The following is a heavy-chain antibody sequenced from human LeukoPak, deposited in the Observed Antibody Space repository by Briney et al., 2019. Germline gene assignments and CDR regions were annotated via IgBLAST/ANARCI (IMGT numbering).Heavy chain of an antibody. V-gene: IGHV1-24*01. CDR1: GYTLTELS. CDR3: ATAASLTLGYCSSTSCPLDY. Sequence: ASVKVSCKVSGYTLTELSMHWVRQAPGKGLEWRGGFDPEDGETIYAQKFQGRVTMTEDTSTDTAYMELSSLRSEDTAVYYCATAASLTLGYCSSTSCPLDYWGQGTLVTVSS. D-gene: IGHD2-2*01. J-gene: IGHJ4*02. CDR2: FDPEDGET.